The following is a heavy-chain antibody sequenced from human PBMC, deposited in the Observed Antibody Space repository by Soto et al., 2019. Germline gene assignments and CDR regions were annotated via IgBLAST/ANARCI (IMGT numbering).Heavy chain of an antibody. D-gene: IGHD2-2*02. CDR2: IWYDGSNK. V-gene: IGHV3-33*01. Sequence: PGGSLRLSCAASGFTFSCYGMHWVRQAPGKGLEWVAVIWYDGSNKYYADSVKGRFTISRDNSKNTLYLQMNSLRAEDTAVYYCARDLRLGYCSSTSCYTPPGYWGQGTLVTVSS. CDR3: ARDLRLGYCSSTSCYTPPGY. CDR1: GFTFSCYG. J-gene: IGHJ4*02.